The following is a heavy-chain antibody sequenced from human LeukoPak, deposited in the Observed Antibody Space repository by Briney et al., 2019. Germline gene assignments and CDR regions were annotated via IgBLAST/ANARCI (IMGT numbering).Heavy chain of an antibody. CDR3: ARGGDIVVVVAASPNWFDP. Sequence: ASVKVSCKASGYTFTSYYMHWVRQAPGQGLEWMGIINPSGGSTSYAQKFQGRVTMTRDTSISTAYMELSRLRSDDTAVYYCARGGDIVVVVAASPNWFDPWGQGTLVTVSS. D-gene: IGHD2-15*01. CDR1: GYTFTSYY. J-gene: IGHJ5*02. V-gene: IGHV1-46*01. CDR2: INPSGGST.